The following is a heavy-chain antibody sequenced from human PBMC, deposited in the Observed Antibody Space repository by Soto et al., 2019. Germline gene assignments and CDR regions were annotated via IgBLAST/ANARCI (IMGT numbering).Heavy chain of an antibody. J-gene: IGHJ4*02. CDR3: AKDYHTWGLDH. Sequence: QVQLVESGGGVVQPGRSLRLSCAASGFTFSSYGMHWVRQAPGKGLEWVAVISFDGNNENYADSVRGRFTISRDNSKKTLYLQMNSLRPEDTAVYFCAKDYHTWGLDHWGQGILVTVSS. V-gene: IGHV3-30*18. CDR1: GFTFSSYG. D-gene: IGHD3-16*01. CDR2: ISFDGNNE.